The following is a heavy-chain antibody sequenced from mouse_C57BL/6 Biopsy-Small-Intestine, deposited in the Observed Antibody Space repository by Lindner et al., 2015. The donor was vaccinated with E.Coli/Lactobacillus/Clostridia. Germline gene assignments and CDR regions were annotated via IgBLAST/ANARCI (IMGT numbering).Heavy chain of an antibody. V-gene: IGHV1-15*01. CDR3: TRSGYYGSSYGYYAMDY. Sequence: VQLQESGAELARPGASVTLSCKASGYTFTDYEMHWVKQTPVHGLEWIGAIDPETGGTAYNQKFKDKAILTADKSSSTAYMELRSLTSEDSAVYFCTRSGYYGSSYGYYAMDYWGQGTSVPVSS. J-gene: IGHJ4*01. D-gene: IGHD1-1*01. CDR1: GYTFTDYE. CDR2: IDPETGGT.